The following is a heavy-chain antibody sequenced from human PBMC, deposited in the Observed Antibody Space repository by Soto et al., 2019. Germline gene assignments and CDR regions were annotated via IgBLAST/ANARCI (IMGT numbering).Heavy chain of an antibody. CDR3: SRGSSGPDY. V-gene: IGHV3-21*01. D-gene: IGHD6-19*01. CDR2: ISSSSSYI. CDR1: GFTFSSYG. Sequence: SGGSLRLSCAASGFTFSSYGMHWVRQAPGKGLEWVSSISSSSSYIYYADSLKGRFTISRDNAKKSLYLQMNSLRAEDTAVYYCSRGSSGPDYWGQGTLVTVSS. J-gene: IGHJ4*02.